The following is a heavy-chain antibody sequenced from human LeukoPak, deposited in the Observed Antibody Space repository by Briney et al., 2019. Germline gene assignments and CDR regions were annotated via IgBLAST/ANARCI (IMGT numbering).Heavy chain of an antibody. V-gene: IGHV4-38-2*02. Sequence: SETLSLTCTVSGYSISSGYYWGWIRQPPGKGLEWIGSIYHSGSTYYNPSLKSRVTISVDTSKNQFSLKLSSVTAADTAVYYCARGLMITLDYWGQGTLVTVSS. CDR3: ARGLMITLDY. J-gene: IGHJ4*02. CDR2: IYHSGST. D-gene: IGHD3-16*01. CDR1: GYSISSGYY.